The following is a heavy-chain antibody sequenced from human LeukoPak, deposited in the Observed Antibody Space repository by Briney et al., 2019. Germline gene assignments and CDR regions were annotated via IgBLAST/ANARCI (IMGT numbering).Heavy chain of an antibody. D-gene: IGHD5-24*01. V-gene: IGHV3-33*01. CDR2: IWYDGSNK. Sequence: GGSLRLSCAASGFTFSSYGMHWVRQAPGKGLEWVAVIWYDGSNKYYADSVKGRFTISRDNSKNTLYLQMNSLRAEDTAVYYCARDEAEMATITWYFDYWGQGTLVTVSS. J-gene: IGHJ4*02. CDR1: GFTFSSYG. CDR3: ARDEAEMATITWYFDY.